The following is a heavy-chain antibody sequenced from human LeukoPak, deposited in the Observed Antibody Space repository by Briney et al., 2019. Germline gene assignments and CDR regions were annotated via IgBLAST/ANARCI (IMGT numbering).Heavy chain of an antibody. J-gene: IGHJ6*03. V-gene: IGHV1-69*05. CDR2: IIPIFGTA. Sequence: SVKVSCKASGGTFSSYAISWVRQAPGQGLEWMGGIIPIFGTANYAQKFQGRVTITTDESTSTAYMELSSLGSEDTAVYYCARDQGVRYFDWLSNTSYYYYMDVWGKGTTVTVSS. CDR3: ARDQGVRYFDWLSNTSYYYYMDV. CDR1: GGTFSSYA. D-gene: IGHD3-9*01.